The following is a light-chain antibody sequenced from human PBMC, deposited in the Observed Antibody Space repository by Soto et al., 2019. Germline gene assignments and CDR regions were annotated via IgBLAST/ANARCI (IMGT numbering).Light chain of an antibody. CDR1: QSISNE. CDR2: AAS. V-gene: IGKV1-39*01. Sequence: DMQMTQSPSSLSASVGDSVTVTCRASQSISNELNWYQQKPGNAPRLLIFAASTLHSGVPSRFSGSGSGTDFTLIISGLQPEDFTTYFCQQSYSTPPTFGQGTKVEIK. CDR3: QQSYSTPPT. J-gene: IGKJ1*01.